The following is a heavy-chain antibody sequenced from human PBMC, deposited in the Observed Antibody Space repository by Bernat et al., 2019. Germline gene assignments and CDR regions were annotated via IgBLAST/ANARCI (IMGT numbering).Heavy chain of an antibody. CDR2: ISSSGSTI. D-gene: IGHD2-2*01. Sequence: QVQLVESGGGLVKPGGSLRLSCAASGFTFSDYYMGWIRQAPGKGLEWISYISSSGSTIYYADSVKGRSTISRDNSKNSLYLQMDSLRAEDTAVYYCARGRNDQLLPFDYWGQGTLVTVSS. CDR3: ARGRNDQLLPFDY. V-gene: IGHV3-11*01. J-gene: IGHJ4*02. CDR1: GFTFSDYY.